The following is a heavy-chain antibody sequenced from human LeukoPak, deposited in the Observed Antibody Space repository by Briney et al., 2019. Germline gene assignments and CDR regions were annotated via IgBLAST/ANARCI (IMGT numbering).Heavy chain of an antibody. CDR1: GYTFTSYG. Sequence: SVKVSCKASGYTFTSYGISWVRQAPGQGLEWMGGIIPIFGTANYAQKFQGRVTITADESTSTAYMELSSLRSEDTAVYYCACGGAAPASRASLNAFDIWGQGTMVTVSS. V-gene: IGHV1-69*13. CDR3: ACGGAAPASRASLNAFDI. D-gene: IGHD2-21*01. J-gene: IGHJ3*02. CDR2: IIPIFGTA.